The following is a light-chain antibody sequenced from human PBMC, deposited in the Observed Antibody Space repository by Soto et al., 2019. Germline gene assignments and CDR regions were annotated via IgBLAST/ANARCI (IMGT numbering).Light chain of an antibody. CDR3: QQYNSYPVT. CDR2: KAS. Sequence: DIQMTQSPSTLSASVGDRVTITCRASQSISSWLAWYQQKPGKAPKFLIYKASNLDSGVPLRFSGSGSGTEFTLTISSLQPDDFATYYFQQYNSYPVTFGGGTKVEIK. J-gene: IGKJ4*01. V-gene: IGKV1-5*03. CDR1: QSISSW.